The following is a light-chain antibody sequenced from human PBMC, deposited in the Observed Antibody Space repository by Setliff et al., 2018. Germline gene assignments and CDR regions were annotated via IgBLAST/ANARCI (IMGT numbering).Light chain of an antibody. CDR3: CSYVTGGTLA. J-gene: IGLJ3*02. V-gene: IGLV2-23*02. Sequence: QSALAQPASVSGSPGQSITTSCAGTSSDIGSYHLVSWYQQHPGKVPKLMIYEVNKRPSGVSSRFSGSKSGNTASLTISGLQPEDEGDYYCCSYVTGGTLAFGGGTKVTVL. CDR2: EVN. CDR1: SSDIGSYHL.